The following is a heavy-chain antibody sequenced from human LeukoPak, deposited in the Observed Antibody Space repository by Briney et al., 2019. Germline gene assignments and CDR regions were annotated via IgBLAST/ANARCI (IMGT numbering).Heavy chain of an antibody. D-gene: IGHD4-17*01. CDR3: ARPATEHLAFYAFDV. J-gene: IGHJ3*01. V-gene: IGHV1-2*02. CDR1: GYTFIDYH. CDR2: INPKTGGI. Sequence: GASVTVSCKASGYTFIDYHMHWVRQVPGKGLEWVAWINPKTGGINYAQKFQGRVTMTTDTSINTAYMEMSSLTSDDTAMYFCARPATEHLAFYAFDVWGQGTMVTVSS.